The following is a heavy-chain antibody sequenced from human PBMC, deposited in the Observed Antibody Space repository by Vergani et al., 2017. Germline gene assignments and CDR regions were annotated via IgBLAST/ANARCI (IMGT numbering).Heavy chain of an antibody. J-gene: IGHJ6*02. D-gene: IGHD4-17*01. Sequence: QVQLQQWGAGLLKPSETLSLTCTVSGGSISSSSYYWGWIRQPPGKGLEWIGSIYYSGSTYYNPSLKSRVTISVDTSKNQFSLKLSSVTAADTAVYYCARQDYGDYWPYYYYYYGMDVWGQGTTVTVSS. CDR2: IYYSGST. CDR1: GGSISSSSYY. CDR3: ARQDYGDYWPYYYYYYGMDV. V-gene: IGHV4-39*01.